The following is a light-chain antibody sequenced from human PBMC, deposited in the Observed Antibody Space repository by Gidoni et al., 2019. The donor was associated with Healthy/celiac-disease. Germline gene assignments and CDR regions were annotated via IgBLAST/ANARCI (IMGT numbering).Light chain of an antibody. CDR2: GAS. Sequence: EIVLTQSPGTLSLSPGERATLSCRASQSVSSSYLAWYQQNPGQAPRLLIYGASSRATGIPDRFSGSGSGTDFTLTISRLEPEDFAVYYCQQYGSSLPITFGQXTRLEIK. V-gene: IGKV3-20*01. J-gene: IGKJ5*01. CDR1: QSVSSSY. CDR3: QQYGSSLPIT.